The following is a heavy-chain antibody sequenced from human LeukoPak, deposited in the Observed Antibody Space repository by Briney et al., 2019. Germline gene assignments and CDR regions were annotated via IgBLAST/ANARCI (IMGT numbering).Heavy chain of an antibody. J-gene: IGHJ4*02. CDR2: MHYSGST. CDR1: GASISSYY. D-gene: IGHD5-12*01. Sequence: PSETLSLTCSVSGASISSYYWGWVRQPPGKGLEWIGYMHYSGSTNYNPSLKSRVTIPVDTSKNQFSLKLTSVTAADTAVYYCVRGVGDSGYGRLADYWGQGILVIVSS. V-gene: IGHV4-59*01. CDR3: VRGVGDSGYGRLADY.